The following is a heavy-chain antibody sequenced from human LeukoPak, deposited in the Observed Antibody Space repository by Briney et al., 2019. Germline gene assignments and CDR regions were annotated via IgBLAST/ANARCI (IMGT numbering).Heavy chain of an antibody. CDR1: GGSISRTSYY. CDR3: ARGAWATRLAS. CDR2: IYDTGST. Sequence: PSETLSLTCTVSGGSISRTSYYWGWIRQPPGKGLEWIGSIYDTGSTYYNPSLKSRLTMSLDMSKNQFSLKLSSVTAADAAVYYCARGAWATRLASWGLGTPVIVSS. V-gene: IGHV4-39*01. D-gene: IGHD2-15*01. J-gene: IGHJ4*02.